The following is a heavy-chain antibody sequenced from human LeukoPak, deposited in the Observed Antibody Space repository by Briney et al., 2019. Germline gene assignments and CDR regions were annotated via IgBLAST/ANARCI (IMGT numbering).Heavy chain of an antibody. CDR3: AREAYGDPFDY. V-gene: IGHV3-30-3*01. CDR1: GFVFSNYP. J-gene: IGHJ4*02. Sequence: GGSLRLSCAASGFVFSNYPLHWVRQAPGKGLEWMAAISYDGSNKYYADSVKGRFTISRDNSKNTVYLQMNSLRAEDTAVYYCAREAYGDPFDYWGQGTLATVSS. D-gene: IGHD4-17*01. CDR2: ISYDGSNK.